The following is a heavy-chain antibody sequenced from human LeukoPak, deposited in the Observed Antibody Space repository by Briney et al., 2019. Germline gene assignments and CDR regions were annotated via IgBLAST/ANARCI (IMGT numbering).Heavy chain of an antibody. V-gene: IGHV3-21*01. CDR2: ITSVSSYR. CDR3: ARDPTADDY. Sequence: GGSLRLSCAASGFTFSNYAMNWVRQAPGKGLEWVSSITSVSSYRYYADSVKGRFTISRDNAKNSLLLQMNSLRAEDTAIYYCARDPTADDYWGQGTLVTVSS. J-gene: IGHJ4*02. D-gene: IGHD2-2*01. CDR1: GFTFSNYA.